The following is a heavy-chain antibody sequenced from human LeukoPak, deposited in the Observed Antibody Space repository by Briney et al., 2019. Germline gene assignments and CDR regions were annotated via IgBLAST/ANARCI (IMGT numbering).Heavy chain of an antibody. D-gene: IGHD1-14*01. J-gene: IGHJ4*02. V-gene: IGHV3-23*01. CDR3: AKVRSVFTGRGMDY. CDR1: GFTFSSYA. Sequence: PGGSLRLSCAASGFTFSSYAMSWVRQAPGKGLEWVSAISGSGGSTYYADSVKGRFTISRDTSKNTLYLQMNSLRAEDTAAYYCAKVRSVFTGRGMDYWGQGTLVTVSS. CDR2: ISGSGGST.